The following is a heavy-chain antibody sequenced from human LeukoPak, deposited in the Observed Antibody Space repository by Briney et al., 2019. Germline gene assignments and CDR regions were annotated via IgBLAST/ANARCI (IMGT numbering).Heavy chain of an antibody. Sequence: PSETLSLTCAVYGGSFSGYYWSWLRQPPGKGLEWIGEINHCGSTNYNPSLKSRVTISVDTSKNQFSLKLSSVTAADTAVYYCARGRLIDCSGGSCYSSGEYYFDYWGQGTLVTVSS. CDR2: INHCGST. CDR1: GGSFSGYY. CDR3: ARGRLIDCSGGSCYSSGEYYFDY. D-gene: IGHD2-15*01. J-gene: IGHJ4*02. V-gene: IGHV4-34*01.